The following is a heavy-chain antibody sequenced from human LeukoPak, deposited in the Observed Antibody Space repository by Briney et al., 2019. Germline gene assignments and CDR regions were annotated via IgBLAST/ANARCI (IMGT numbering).Heavy chain of an antibody. V-gene: IGHV3-30*18. J-gene: IGHJ4*02. D-gene: IGHD5-18*01. CDR1: TSTVRNYW. CDR3: AKDGSVDTAMVTLFYFDY. CDR2: ISYDGGNK. Sequence: GGSLRLSCAASTSTVRNYWMTWVRQAPGKGLEWVAVISYDGGNKYYADSVKGRFTISRDNSKNTLYLQMNSLRAEDTAVYYCAKDGSVDTAMVTLFYFDYWGQGTLVTVSS.